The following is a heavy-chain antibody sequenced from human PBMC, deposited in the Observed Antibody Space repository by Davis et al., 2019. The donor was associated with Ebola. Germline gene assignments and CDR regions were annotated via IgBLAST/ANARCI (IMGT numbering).Heavy chain of an antibody. V-gene: IGHV1-46*01. CDR2: INPSGGST. J-gene: IGHJ4*02. CDR3: ARGGALTAPSGNVDY. Sequence: ASVQVSCKASGYTFIDYYMHWVRQAPGQGLEWMGIINPSGGSTTYAQKFQGRVTMTRDTATSTVYMELSSLRSEDTAVYYCARGGALTAPSGNVDYWGQGTLVTVSS. CDR1: GYTFIDYY. D-gene: IGHD6-13*01.